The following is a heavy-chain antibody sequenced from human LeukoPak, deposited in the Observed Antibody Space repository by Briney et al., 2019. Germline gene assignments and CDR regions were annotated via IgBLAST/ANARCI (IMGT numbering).Heavy chain of an antibody. V-gene: IGHV1-46*01. D-gene: IGHD3-3*01. Sequence: ASVKVSCKASGYTFTSYYMHWVRQAPGQGLEWMGIINPSGGSTSYAQKFQGRVTMTRDTSTSTVYMELSSLRSEDTAVYYCARDDYYDFWSGYDGSYYYGMDVWGQGTTVTVSS. CDR2: INPSGGST. CDR3: ARDDYYDFWSGYDGSYYYGMDV. J-gene: IGHJ6*02. CDR1: GYTFTSYY.